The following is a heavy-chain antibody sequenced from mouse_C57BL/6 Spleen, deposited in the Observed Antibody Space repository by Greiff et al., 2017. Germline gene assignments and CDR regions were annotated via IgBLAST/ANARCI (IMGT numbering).Heavy chain of an antibody. CDR2: IDPSDSYT. CDR3: AGGLRKYWYFDV. V-gene: IGHV1-59*01. CDR1: GYTFTSYW. D-gene: IGHD2-4*01. J-gene: IGHJ1*03. Sequence: VQLQQPGAELVRPGTSVKLSCKASGYTFTSYWMHWVKQRPGQGLEWIGVIDPSDSYTNYNQKFKGKATLTVDTSSSTAYMQLSSLTSEDSAVYYCAGGLRKYWYFDVWGTGTTVTVSS.